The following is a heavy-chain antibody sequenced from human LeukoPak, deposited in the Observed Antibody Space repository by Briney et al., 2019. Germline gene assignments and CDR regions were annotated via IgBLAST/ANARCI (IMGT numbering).Heavy chain of an antibody. Sequence: TSETLSLTCAVSGGSISSSNWWSWVRQPPGKGLEWIGEINHSGSTNYNPSLKSRVTISVDTSKNQFSLKLSSVTAADTAVYYCAITYGDRGDYWGQGTLVTVSS. CDR1: GGSISSSNW. CDR2: INHSGST. D-gene: IGHD4-17*01. CDR3: AITYGDRGDY. V-gene: IGHV4-4*02. J-gene: IGHJ4*02.